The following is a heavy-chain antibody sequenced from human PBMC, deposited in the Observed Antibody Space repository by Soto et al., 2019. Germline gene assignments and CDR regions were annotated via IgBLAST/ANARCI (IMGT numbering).Heavy chain of an antibody. CDR1: GGSISSYY. CDR3: ARDKDRYYFDY. J-gene: IGHJ4*02. CDR2: IYYSGST. V-gene: IGHV4-59*01. Sequence: PSETLSLTCTVSGGSISSYYWSWIRQPPGKGLEWIGYIYYSGSTNYNPSLKSRVTIPVDTSKNQFSLKLSSVTAADTAVYYCARDKDRYYFDYWGQGTLVTVSS.